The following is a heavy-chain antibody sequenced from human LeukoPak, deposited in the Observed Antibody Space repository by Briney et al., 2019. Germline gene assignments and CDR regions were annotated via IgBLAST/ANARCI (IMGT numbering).Heavy chain of an antibody. CDR3: ARIAARYNNWFDP. Sequence: SETLSLTCAVSGGSISSSNWWSWVRQPPGKGLEWIGEIYHSGSTNYNPSLKSRVTISVDKSKNQFSLKLSSVTAADTAVYYCARIAARYNNWFDPWGQGTLVTVSS. CDR2: IYHSGST. D-gene: IGHD6-13*01. CDR1: GGSISSSNW. J-gene: IGHJ5*02. V-gene: IGHV4-4*02.